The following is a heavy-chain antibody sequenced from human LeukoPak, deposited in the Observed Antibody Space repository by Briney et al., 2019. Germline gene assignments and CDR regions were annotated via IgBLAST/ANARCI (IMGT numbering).Heavy chain of an antibody. V-gene: IGHV3-9*01. Sequence: GGSLRLSCAASGFTFDDYAMHWVRQAPGKGLEWVSGISWNSGSIGYADSVKGRFTISRDNAKNSLYLQMNSLRAEDTALYYCAKDISGGIIAVPVKGTDYWGQGTLVTVSS. D-gene: IGHD6-19*01. J-gene: IGHJ4*02. CDR1: GFTFDDYA. CDR2: ISWNSGSI. CDR3: AKDISGGIIAVPVKGTDY.